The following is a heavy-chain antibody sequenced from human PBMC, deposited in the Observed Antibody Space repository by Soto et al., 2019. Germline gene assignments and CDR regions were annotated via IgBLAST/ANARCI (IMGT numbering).Heavy chain of an antibody. J-gene: IGHJ4*02. V-gene: IGHV1-3*01. D-gene: IGHD3-10*01. CDR2: INAGNGNT. CDR3: ARELWTGRVYYFDY. CDR1: GYTFTSYA. Sequence: ASVKVSCKASGYTFTSYAIHWVRQAPGQRLEWMGWINAGNGNTKYSQKFQGRVTITRDTSASTAYMELSSLKSEDTAVYYCARELWTGRVYYFDYWGQGTLVTVSS.